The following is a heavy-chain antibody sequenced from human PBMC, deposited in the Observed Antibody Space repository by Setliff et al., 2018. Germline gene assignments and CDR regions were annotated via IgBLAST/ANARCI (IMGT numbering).Heavy chain of an antibody. CDR1: AYNFSGYY. CDR2: INPNIGDT. V-gene: IGHV1-2*02. J-gene: IGHJ4*02. CDR3: VSPFCAGATCPPS. D-gene: IGHD2-21*01. Sequence: ASVKVSCKTSAYNFSGYYIHWVRQAPGQGLQWTGWINPNIGDTNYAPKFQGRVTMTRDPSIKTAYLEVNGLTSDDTAVYYCVSPFCAGATCPPSWGQGTQVTVSS.